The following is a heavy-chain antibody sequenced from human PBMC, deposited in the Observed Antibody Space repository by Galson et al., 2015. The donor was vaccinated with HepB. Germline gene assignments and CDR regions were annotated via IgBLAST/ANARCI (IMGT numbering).Heavy chain of an antibody. CDR1: GFTFSRYA. Sequence: SLRLSCAASGFTFSRYAMNWVRQAPGRGLEWISSITGPGGGTYSADSVKGRFTISRDNSRNTLFLHIDSLRAEDTAVYYCATARDDFWSGYWFDSWGQGTLVTVFS. J-gene: IGHJ5*01. CDR2: ITGPGGGT. V-gene: IGHV3-23*01. CDR3: ATARDDFWSGYWFDS. D-gene: IGHD3-3*01.